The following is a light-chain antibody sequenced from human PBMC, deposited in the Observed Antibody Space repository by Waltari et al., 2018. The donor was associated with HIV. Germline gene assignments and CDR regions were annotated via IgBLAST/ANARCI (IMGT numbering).Light chain of an antibody. V-gene: IGLV2-14*03. CDR1: SSDVGGYNY. CDR2: DVT. CDR3: TSYTNIRTWV. J-gene: IGLJ3*02. Sequence: QSALTQPASVSGSPGQSITISCAGTSSDVGGYNYVSWFQQHPGKAPKLIIYDVTNRPPVVFSRFSGSKSGNTASLTISGLQAEDEADYYCTSYTNIRTWVFGGGTKLTVL.